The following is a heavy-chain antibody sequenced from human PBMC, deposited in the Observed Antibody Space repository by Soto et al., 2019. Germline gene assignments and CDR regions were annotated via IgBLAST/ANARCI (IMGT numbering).Heavy chain of an antibody. CDR1: GGTFGNHA. Sequence: QVQLVQSGAEVKKPGSSVKVSCKASGGTFGNHAISWVRQAPGQGLEWLGAIIPVLGVGDNAQNFQGRVTITADASTSTAYLELSSLRSEDTALYYCAREAGYTYGYVFDYWGQGTLVTVSS. D-gene: IGHD5-18*01. V-gene: IGHV1-69*01. CDR2: IIPVLGVG. J-gene: IGHJ4*02. CDR3: AREAGYTYGYVFDY.